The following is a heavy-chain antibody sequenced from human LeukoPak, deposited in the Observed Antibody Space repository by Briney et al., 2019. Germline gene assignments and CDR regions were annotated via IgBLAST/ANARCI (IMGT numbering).Heavy chain of an antibody. CDR3: ARTSGYDFLGYCSGGSCYHAFDI. CDR2: IKQDGSEK. V-gene: IGHV3-7*01. Sequence: GGSLRLSCAASGFTFSSYWMSWVRQAPGKGLEWVANIKQDGSEKYYVDSVKGRFTISRDNAKNSLYLQMNSLRAEDTAVYYCARTSGYDFLGYCSGGSCYHAFDIWGQGTMVTVSS. J-gene: IGHJ3*02. D-gene: IGHD2-15*01. CDR1: GFTFSSYW.